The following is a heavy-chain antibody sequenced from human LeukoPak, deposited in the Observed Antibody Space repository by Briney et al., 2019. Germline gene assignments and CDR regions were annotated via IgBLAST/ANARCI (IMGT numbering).Heavy chain of an antibody. J-gene: IGHJ4*02. V-gene: IGHV3-48*04. CDR3: AGGGQWLVH. Sequence: GGSLRLSCAASGFTFNTYGMNWVRQAPGKGLEWVSYITSSGRTKYYADSVKGRFTISRDNAKNSLYLQMNSLRAEDTAVYYCAGGGQWLVHWGQGTLVTVSS. CDR1: GFTFNTYG. D-gene: IGHD6-19*01. CDR2: ITSSGRTK.